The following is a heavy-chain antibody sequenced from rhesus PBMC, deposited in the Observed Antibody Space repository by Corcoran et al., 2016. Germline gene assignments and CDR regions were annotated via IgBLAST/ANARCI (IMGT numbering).Heavy chain of an antibody. CDR1: GGSISDDYY. J-gene: IGHJ6*01. V-gene: IGHV4-106*01. D-gene: IGHD2-21*01. CDR2: IYGSGGGT. CDR3: AREYCTGSGCYAYYGLDS. Sequence: QVQLQESGPGLVKPSETLSLTCAVSGGSISDDYYWSWIRQPPGKGLEWIGYIYGSGGGTNYNPSLKHRVTISIDTSKNQFSLKLSSVTAADTAVYYCAREYCTGSGCYAYYGLDSWGQGVVVTVSS.